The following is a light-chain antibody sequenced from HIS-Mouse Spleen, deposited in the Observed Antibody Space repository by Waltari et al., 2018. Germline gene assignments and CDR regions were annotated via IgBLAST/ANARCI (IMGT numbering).Light chain of an antibody. CDR1: SSNIGSNT. Sequence: QSVLTQPPSASGTPGQRVTISCSGSSSNIGSNTVNWYQQLPGTAPKLLTYSNMKRPLGVPDRFSGSKSGTSASLAISGLQSEDEADYYCAAWDDSLNGYVFGTGTKVTVL. CDR2: SNM. V-gene: IGLV1-44*01. CDR3: AAWDDSLNGYV. J-gene: IGLJ1*01.